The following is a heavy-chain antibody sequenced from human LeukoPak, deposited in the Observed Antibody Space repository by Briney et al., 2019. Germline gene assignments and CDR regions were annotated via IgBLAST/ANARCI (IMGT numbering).Heavy chain of an antibody. CDR3: ARDCSGGSCQLLYYYYYGMDV. J-gene: IGHJ6*02. CDR2: ISAYNGNT. V-gene: IGHV1-18*01. D-gene: IGHD2-15*01. CDR1: GYTFTSYG. Sequence: ASVKVSCKASGYTFTSYGISWVRQAPGQGLEWMGWISAYNGNTNYAQKLQGRVTMATDTSTSTAYMELRSLRSDDTAVYYCARDCSGGSCQLLYYYYYGMDVWGQGTTVTVSS.